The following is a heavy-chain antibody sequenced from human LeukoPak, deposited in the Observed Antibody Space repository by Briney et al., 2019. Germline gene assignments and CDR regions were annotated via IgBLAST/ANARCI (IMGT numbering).Heavy chain of an antibody. D-gene: IGHD2-2*01. CDR3: AKEDGYCSSTSCWDWFDP. CDR2: ISGSGGST. V-gene: IGHV3-23*01. Sequence: GGSLRLSCAASGFTFSTYAMSWVRQAPGKGLERVSGISGSGGSTFYADSVKGRFTISRDNSKNTLYLQMNSLRAEDTAVYYCAKEDGYCSSTSCWDWFDPWGQGTLVTVSS. J-gene: IGHJ5*02. CDR1: GFTFSTYA.